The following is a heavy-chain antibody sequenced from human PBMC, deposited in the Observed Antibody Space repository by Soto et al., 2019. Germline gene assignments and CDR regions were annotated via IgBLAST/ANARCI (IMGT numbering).Heavy chain of an antibody. V-gene: IGHV4-31*03. CDR1: GGSISSGDYY. Sequence: SQTLSLTCTVSGGSISSGDYYWSWIRHHPGGGLEWIGYIHYSGNTYYDPSLKSRLTMSVDTSKNQFSLNLSSVTAADTAVYYCARTPGGAPADYYFDYWSLGNLVTVS. J-gene: IGHJ4*02. CDR3: ARTPGGAPADYYFDY. CDR2: IHYSGNT. D-gene: IGHD4-17*01.